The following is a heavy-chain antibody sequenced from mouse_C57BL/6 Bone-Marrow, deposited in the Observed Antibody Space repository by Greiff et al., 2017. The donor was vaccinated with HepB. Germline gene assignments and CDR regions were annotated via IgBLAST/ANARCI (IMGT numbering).Heavy chain of an antibody. V-gene: IGHV1-53*01. Sequence: QVQLQQPGTELVKPGASVKLSCKASGYTFTSYWMHWVKQRPGQGLEWIGNINPSNGGTNYNEKFKSKATLTVDKSSSTAYMQLSSPTSEDSAVYYCARREEYGYDYYAMDYWGQGTSDTVSS. CDR2: INPSNGGT. CDR3: ARREEYGYDYYAMDY. D-gene: IGHD2-2*01. J-gene: IGHJ4*01. CDR1: GYTFTSYW.